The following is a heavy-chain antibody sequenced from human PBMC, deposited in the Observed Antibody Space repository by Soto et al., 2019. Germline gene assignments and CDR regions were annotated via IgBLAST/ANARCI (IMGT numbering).Heavy chain of an antibody. Sequence: PSETLSLTCTVSGGSISSYYWSWIRQPPGKGLEWIGFIYYAGSTNYNPSLNSRVTISVDTSKNQFSLKVTSVTAADTAVYYCARRIVATGTFDYWGQGTLVTVSS. CDR1: GGSISSYY. J-gene: IGHJ4*02. CDR2: IYYAGST. D-gene: IGHD5-12*01. CDR3: ARRIVATGTFDY. V-gene: IGHV4-59*08.